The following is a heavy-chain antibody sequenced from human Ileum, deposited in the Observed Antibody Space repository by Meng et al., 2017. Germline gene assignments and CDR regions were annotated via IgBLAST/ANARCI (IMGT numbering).Heavy chain of an antibody. CDR2: ISSDGSST. V-gene: IGHV3-74*01. CDR1: GFTFGTYW. J-gene: IGHJ4*02. D-gene: IGHD5-24*01. CDR3: ARGADGYGNFDY. Sequence: EVQLVESGGGLVQPGGSLRLSCAAFGFTFGTYWMHWVRQAPGKGLVWISRISSDGSSTSCADSVKGRFTISRDNAKNTLYLQMNSLRAEDTAEYYCARGADGYGNFDYWGQGTLVTVSS.